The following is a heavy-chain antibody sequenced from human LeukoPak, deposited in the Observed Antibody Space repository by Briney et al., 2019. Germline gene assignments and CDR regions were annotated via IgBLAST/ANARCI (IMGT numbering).Heavy chain of an antibody. CDR2: ISRNSRYI. D-gene: IGHD1-26*01. J-gene: IGHJ6*03. CDR1: GFSFSTYS. Sequence: GGSLRLSCAASGFSFSTYSMNWVRQAPGKGLEWVSSISRNSRYIYYADSMGGRFTISRDNAKNSLYLQMNSLKPEDTAVYYCAQIGIYMDVWGKGTAVTVSS. CDR3: AQIGIYMDV. V-gene: IGHV3-21*06.